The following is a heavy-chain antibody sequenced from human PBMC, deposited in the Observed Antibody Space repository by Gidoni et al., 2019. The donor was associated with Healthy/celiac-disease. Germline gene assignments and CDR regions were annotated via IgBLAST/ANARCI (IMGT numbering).Heavy chain of an antibody. V-gene: IGHV1-8*01. D-gene: IGHD2-8*01. CDR1: GYTYTSYD. J-gene: IGHJ6*02. CDR3: ARVLYCTNGVCYINQPGV. Sequence: QVQLVQSGAEVKKPGAAVKVSCKASGYTYTSYDNKWVRQATGQGIEWMGWMNPNSVNTGYAQKCQGRVTMTRNTSISTAYMELSSLRSEDTAVYYCARVLYCTNGVCYINQPGVWGQGTTVTVSS. CDR2: MNPNSVNT.